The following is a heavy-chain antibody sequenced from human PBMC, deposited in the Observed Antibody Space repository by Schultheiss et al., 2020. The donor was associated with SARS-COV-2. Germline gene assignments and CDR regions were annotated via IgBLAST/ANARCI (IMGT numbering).Heavy chain of an antibody. D-gene: IGHD6-13*01. CDR2: IYTSGST. CDR3: SRDRSIAAAGPNYYYYMDV. Sequence: SETLSLTCTVSGGSISSDYWSWIRQPAGKGLEWIGRIYTSGSTNYNPSLKSRVTMSVDTSKNQFSLKLSSVTAADTAVYYCSRDRSIAAAGPNYYYYMDVWGKGTTVTVSS. CDR1: GGSISSDY. V-gene: IGHV4-4*07. J-gene: IGHJ6*03.